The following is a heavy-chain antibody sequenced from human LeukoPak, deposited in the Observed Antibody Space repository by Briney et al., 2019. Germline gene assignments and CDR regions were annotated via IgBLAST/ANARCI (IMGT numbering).Heavy chain of an antibody. CDR3: AKSNGYGLIDI. CDR1: GYSFTSYW. J-gene: IGHJ3*02. D-gene: IGHD3-22*01. CDR2: IYPGDSDT. V-gene: IGHV5-51*01. Sequence: GESLKISCKGSGYSFTSYWIGWVRQMPGKGLEGMGIIYPGDSDTRYRPSLKSRVTISLDTSRNQFSLKLNSVTAAETAVYYCAKSNGYGLIDIWGQGTMVTVSS.